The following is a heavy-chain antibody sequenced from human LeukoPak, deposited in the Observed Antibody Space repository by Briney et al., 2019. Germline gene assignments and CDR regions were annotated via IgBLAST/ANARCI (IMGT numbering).Heavy chain of an antibody. D-gene: IGHD3-10*01. Sequence: GGSLRLSCAASGFTFSSYAMSWVRQAPGKGLEWVSFISSSSSYIYYADSVKGRFTISRDNAKNSLYLQMNSLRAEDTAVYYCARKRITYYMDVWGKGTTVTVSS. CDR2: ISSSSSYI. CDR1: GFTFSSYA. CDR3: ARKRITYYMDV. J-gene: IGHJ6*03. V-gene: IGHV3-21*01.